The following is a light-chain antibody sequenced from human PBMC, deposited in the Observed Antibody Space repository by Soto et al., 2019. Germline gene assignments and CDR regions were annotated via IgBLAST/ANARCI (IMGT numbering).Light chain of an antibody. J-gene: IGKJ1*01. CDR3: QQHNNWPPWT. Sequence: EIVMTQSPATLSVSPGERATLSCRASQSVSSNFAWYQQKPGQAPRLLIYGASTRATGIPARFSGSGSGTEFTLTISSLQSEDFAVYYCQQHNNWPPWTFGQGTKVEIK. V-gene: IGKV3-15*01. CDR1: QSVSSN. CDR2: GAS.